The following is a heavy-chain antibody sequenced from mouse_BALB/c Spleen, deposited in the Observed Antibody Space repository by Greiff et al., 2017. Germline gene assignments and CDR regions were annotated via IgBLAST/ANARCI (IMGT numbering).Heavy chain of an antibody. V-gene: IGHV1-15*01. CDR1: GYTFTDYE. CDR3: TRADYYGSTHEGFAY. D-gene: IGHD1-1*01. Sequence: QVQLKQSGAELVRPGASVTLSCKASGYTFTDYEMHWVKQTPVHGLEWIGAIDPETGGTAYNQKFKGKATLTADKSSSTAYMELRSLTSEDSAVYYCTRADYYGSTHEGFAYWGQGTLVTVSA. J-gene: IGHJ3*01. CDR2: IDPETGGT.